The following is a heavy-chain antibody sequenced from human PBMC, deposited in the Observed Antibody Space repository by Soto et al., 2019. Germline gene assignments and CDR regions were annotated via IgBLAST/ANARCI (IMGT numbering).Heavy chain of an antibody. V-gene: IGHV4-28*01. CDR3: ARNLGYYDSSGYYRDAFDT. J-gene: IGHJ3*02. CDR1: GYSISSSNW. D-gene: IGHD3-22*01. Sequence: SETLSLTCAVSGYSISSSNWWGWIRQPPGKGLEWIGYIYYSGSTYYNPSLKSRVTMSVDTSKNQFSLKLSSVTAVDTAVYYCARNLGYYDSSGYYRDAFDTWGQGTMVTVSS. CDR2: IYYSGST.